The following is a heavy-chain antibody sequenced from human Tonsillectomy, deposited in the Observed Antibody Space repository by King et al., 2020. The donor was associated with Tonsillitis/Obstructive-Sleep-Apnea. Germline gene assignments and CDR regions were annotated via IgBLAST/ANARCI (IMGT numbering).Heavy chain of an antibody. CDR2: ISGNGGST. CDR1: GFTFSSYS. J-gene: IGHJ4*02. Sequence: VQLVESGGGLVQPGGSLRLSCAASGFTFSSYSMSWVRQAPGKGLEWVSGISGNGGSTYYADSVKGRFTISRDNSKNTLYLQMNSLRAEDTAVYYCAKDLGYSSDWCVDYFDYWGQGTLVTVSS. V-gene: IGHV3-23*04. CDR3: AKDLGYSSDWCVDYFDY. D-gene: IGHD6-19*01.